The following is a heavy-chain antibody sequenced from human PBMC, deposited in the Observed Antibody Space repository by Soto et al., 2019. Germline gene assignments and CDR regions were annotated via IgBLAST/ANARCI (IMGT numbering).Heavy chain of an antibody. D-gene: IGHD5-12*01. CDR2: IWYDGTNK. V-gene: IGHV3-33*01. J-gene: IGHJ4*02. CDR1: RFIFSNYG. CDR3: ARDQGYGYNSPDY. Sequence: QVQLVESGGGVVQPGRSLRLSCAASRFIFSNYGIHWVRQAPGKGLEWVAVIWYDGTNKYYADSVKGRFTISRDNSKNTLYLQMDSLRAEDTAVYYCARDQGYGYNSPDYWGQGTLVTVSS.